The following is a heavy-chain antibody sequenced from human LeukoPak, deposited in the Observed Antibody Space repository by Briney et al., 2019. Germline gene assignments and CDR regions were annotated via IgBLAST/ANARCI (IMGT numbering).Heavy chain of an antibody. CDR2: ISSSRTI. CDR3: AKAEPASGYDY. D-gene: IGHD1-14*01. Sequence: KSGGSLRLSCAASGFTFSNYAMNWVRQAPGKGLEWVSYISSSRTIYYADSVKGRFTISRDNARDSVYLQMNSLRAEDTAVYFCAKAEPASGYDYWGQGTLVTVSS. V-gene: IGHV3-69-1*02. J-gene: IGHJ4*02. CDR1: GFTFSNYA.